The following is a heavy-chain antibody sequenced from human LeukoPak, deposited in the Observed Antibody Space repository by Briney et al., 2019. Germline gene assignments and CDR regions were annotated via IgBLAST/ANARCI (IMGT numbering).Heavy chain of an antibody. J-gene: IGHJ5*02. CDR3: ARVDSDIAAAGTGPYNWFDP. CDR2: ISAYNGNT. V-gene: IGHV1-18*01. D-gene: IGHD6-13*01. CDR1: GYTFTTYG. Sequence: GASVKVSSTASGYTFTTYGISWVRQAPGQGLEWMGWISAYNGNTNYAQKLQGRVTMTTDTSTSTAYMELRSLRSDDTAVYYCARVDSDIAAAGTGPYNWFDPWGQGTLVTVSS.